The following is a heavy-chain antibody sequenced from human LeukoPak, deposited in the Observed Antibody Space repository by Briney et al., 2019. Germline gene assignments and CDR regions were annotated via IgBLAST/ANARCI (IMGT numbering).Heavy chain of an antibody. CDR1: GYTFTDYY. CDR3: ARGGAASYYYYYYGMDV. D-gene: IGHD1-26*01. Sequence: ASVKVSCKASGYTFTDYYMHWVRQAPGQGLEWMGRINPNSGGTSYAQKFQGRVTMTRDTSISTAYMELSRLRSDDTAVYYCARGGAASYYYYYYGMDVWGQGTTVTVSS. J-gene: IGHJ6*02. CDR2: INPNSGGT. V-gene: IGHV1-2*06.